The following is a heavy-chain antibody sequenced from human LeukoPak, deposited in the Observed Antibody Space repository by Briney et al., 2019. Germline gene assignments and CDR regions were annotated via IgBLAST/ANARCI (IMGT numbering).Heavy chain of an antibody. Sequence: VGSLRLSCAASGFTFSSYWMSWVRQAPGKGLEWVANIKQDGSEKYYVDSVKGRFTISRDNAKNSLYLQMNSLRAEDTAVYYCARGQMAGYYDSSGPIDYWGQGTLVTVSS. V-gene: IGHV3-7*01. D-gene: IGHD3-22*01. CDR1: GFTFSSYW. CDR3: ARGQMAGYYDSSGPIDY. CDR2: IKQDGSEK. J-gene: IGHJ4*02.